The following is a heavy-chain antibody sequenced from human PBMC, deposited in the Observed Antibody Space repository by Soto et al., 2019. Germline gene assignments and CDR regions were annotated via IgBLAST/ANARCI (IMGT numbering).Heavy chain of an antibody. D-gene: IGHD3-10*01. V-gene: IGHV4-59*01. J-gene: IGHJ4*02. CDR2: IYYSGST. CDR3: ARGPAASGPYHYFFDY. Sequence: SETLSLTCTVSGGSISIYYWSWIRQPPGKGLEWIGYIYYSGSTNYNPSLKSRVTISVDTSKNQFSLKLSSVTAADTAVYYWARGPAASGPYHYFFDYWGQGTLVNVSS. CDR1: GGSISIYY.